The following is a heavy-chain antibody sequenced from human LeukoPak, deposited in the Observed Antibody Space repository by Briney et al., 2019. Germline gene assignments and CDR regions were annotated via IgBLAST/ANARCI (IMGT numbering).Heavy chain of an antibody. D-gene: IGHD3-10*01. CDR3: AKGITYYYGSGTPGGPEY. Sequence: GWCLRLSCAASGFTLSSYFMQWVRQASGKGLGWVAVISCDGSNKYYADSLKGRFTISRDNSKTTLYLQMNSLRAEDTAVYYCAKGITYYYGSGTPGGPEYWGQGTLVTVSS. J-gene: IGHJ4*02. CDR1: GFTLSSYF. V-gene: IGHV3-30*18. CDR2: ISCDGSNK.